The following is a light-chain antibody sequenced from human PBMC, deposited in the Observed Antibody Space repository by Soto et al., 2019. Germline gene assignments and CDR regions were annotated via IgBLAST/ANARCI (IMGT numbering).Light chain of an antibody. CDR1: QTISSW. J-gene: IGKJ2*01. CDR2: DAS. CDR3: QQYITFPYT. Sequence: DIQMTQSPSTLSASVGDRVTITCRASQTISSWLAWYQQKPGKAPDLLIYDASSLQDGVPSRFSGRGSGTEFTLTISSLQPDDFATYFCQQYITFPYTFGQGTKLEIK. V-gene: IGKV1-5*01.